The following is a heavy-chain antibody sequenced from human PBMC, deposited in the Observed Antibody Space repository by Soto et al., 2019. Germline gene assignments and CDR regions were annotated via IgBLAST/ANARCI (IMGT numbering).Heavy chain of an antibody. J-gene: IGHJ5*02. Sequence: SETLSLTCTVSGGSISSGGYYWSWIRQHPGKGLEWIGYIYYSGSTYYNPSLKSRVTISVDASKNQFSLKLSSVTAADTAVYYCARYSRFRFDPWGQGTLVTVSS. CDR3: ARYSRFRFDP. V-gene: IGHV4-31*03. CDR1: GGSISSGGYY. D-gene: IGHD4-4*01. CDR2: IYYSGST.